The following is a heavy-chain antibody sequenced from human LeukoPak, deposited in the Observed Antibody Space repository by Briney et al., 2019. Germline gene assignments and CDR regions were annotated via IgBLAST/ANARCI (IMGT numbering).Heavy chain of an antibody. CDR3: ARERITIFGVVIRAHFDY. CDR1: GGTVSSYA. Sequence: EASVKVSCKASGGTVSSYAISWVRQAPGQGLEWMGGIIPIFGTANYAQKFQGRVTITADESTSTAYMELSSLRSEDTAVYYCARERITIFGVVIRAHFDYWGQGTLVTVSS. J-gene: IGHJ4*02. V-gene: IGHV1-69*13. CDR2: IIPIFGTA. D-gene: IGHD3-3*01.